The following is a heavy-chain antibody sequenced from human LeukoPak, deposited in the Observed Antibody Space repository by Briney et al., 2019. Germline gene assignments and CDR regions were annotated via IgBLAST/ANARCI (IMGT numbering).Heavy chain of an antibody. Sequence: SETLSLTCTVSGGSVSSGSYYWSWIRQPPGKGLEWIGYIYYSGSTNYNPSLKSRVTISVDTSKNQFSLKLSSVTAADTAVYYCARGYFWSGYYTGTDYWGQGTLVTVSS. J-gene: IGHJ4*02. CDR3: ARGYFWSGYYTGTDY. V-gene: IGHV4-61*01. CDR1: GGSVSSGSYY. D-gene: IGHD3-3*01. CDR2: IYYSGST.